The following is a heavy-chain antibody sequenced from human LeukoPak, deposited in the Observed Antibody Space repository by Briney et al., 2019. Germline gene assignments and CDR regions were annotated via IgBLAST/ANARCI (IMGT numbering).Heavy chain of an antibody. Sequence: PGGSLRLSCAASGFTFSSYSMNWVRQAPEKGLEWVSSISSSSSYIYYADSVKGRFTISRDNAKNSLYLQMNSLRAEDTAVYYCAREGTYGDYGIYYYYMDVWGKGTTVTVSS. D-gene: IGHD4-17*01. CDR1: GFTFSSYS. CDR3: AREGTYGDYGIYYYYMDV. V-gene: IGHV3-21*01. CDR2: ISSSSSYI. J-gene: IGHJ6*03.